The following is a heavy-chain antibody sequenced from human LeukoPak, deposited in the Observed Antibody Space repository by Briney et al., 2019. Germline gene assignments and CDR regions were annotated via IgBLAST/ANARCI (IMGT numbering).Heavy chain of an antibody. CDR3: AKEVGDGYCSSTSCWGDYYFDY. J-gene: IGHJ4*02. V-gene: IGHV3-23*01. Sequence: GGSLRLSCAASGFTFSSYAMSWVRQAPGKGLEWVSAISGSGGSTYYADSVKGRFTISRDNSKNTLYLQMNSLRAEDTAVYYCAKEVGDGYCSSTSCWGDYYFDYWGQGTLVTVSS. D-gene: IGHD2-2*01. CDR2: ISGSGGST. CDR1: GFTFSSYA.